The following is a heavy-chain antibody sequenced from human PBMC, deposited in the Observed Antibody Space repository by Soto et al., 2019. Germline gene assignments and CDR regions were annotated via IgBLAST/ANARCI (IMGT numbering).Heavy chain of an antibody. J-gene: IGHJ4*02. Sequence: SETLSLTCAVSGGSISSSNWWSWVRQPPGKGLEWIGEIYHSGSTNYNPSLKSRVTISVDKSKNQFSLKLSSVTAADTAVYYCARESDSSSWYRPSDFDYWGQGTLVTVSS. CDR1: GGSISSSNW. CDR3: ARESDSSSWYRPSDFDY. CDR2: IYHSGST. V-gene: IGHV4-4*02. D-gene: IGHD6-13*01.